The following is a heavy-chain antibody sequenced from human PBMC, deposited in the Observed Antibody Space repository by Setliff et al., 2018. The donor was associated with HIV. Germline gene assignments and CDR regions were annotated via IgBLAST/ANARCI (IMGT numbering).Heavy chain of an antibody. CDR3: ARYSPRGYTLTGPY. CDR2: IYTSGST. V-gene: IGHV4-4*07. D-gene: IGHD6-25*01. J-gene: IGHJ4*02. CDR1: GGSISSYY. Sequence: SETLSLTCTVSGGSISSYYWSWIRQPAGKGLEWIGRIYTSGSTNYNPSLKSRVTMSVDTSKNQFSLKLTSVTAADTAVYYCARYSPRGYTLTGPYWGQGTLVTVSS.